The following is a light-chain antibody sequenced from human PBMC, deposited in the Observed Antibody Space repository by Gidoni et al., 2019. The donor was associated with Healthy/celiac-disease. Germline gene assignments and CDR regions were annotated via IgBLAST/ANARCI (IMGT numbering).Light chain of an antibody. CDR1: QSISSY. CDR3: QQSYSTPRT. V-gene: IGKV1-39*01. Sequence: DHQMTQSPSSLSASVGDRVTITCRASQSISSYLNWYQQKPGKAPKLLIYAASSLQSGVPSRFSGSGSGTDFTLTISSLQPEDFATYYCQQSYSTPRTFDQGTKVEIK. J-gene: IGKJ1*01. CDR2: AAS.